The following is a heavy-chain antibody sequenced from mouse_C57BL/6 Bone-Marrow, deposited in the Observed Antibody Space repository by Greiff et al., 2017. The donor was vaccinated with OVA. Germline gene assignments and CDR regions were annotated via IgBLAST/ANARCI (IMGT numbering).Heavy chain of an antibody. CDR1: GYAFSSYW. D-gene: IGHD1-1*01. V-gene: IGHV1-80*01. CDR2: IYPGDGDT. CDR3: ARPYYYGSSSYAMDY. Sequence: VNVVESGAELVKPGASVKISCKASGYAFSSYWMNWVKQRPGKGLEWIGQIYPGDGDTNYNGKFKGKATLTADKSSSTAYMQLSSLTSEDSAVYFCARPYYYGSSSYAMDYWGQGTSVTVSS. J-gene: IGHJ4*01.